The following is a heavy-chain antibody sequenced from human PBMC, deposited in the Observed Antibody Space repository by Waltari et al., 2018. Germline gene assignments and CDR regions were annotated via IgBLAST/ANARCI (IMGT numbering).Heavy chain of an antibody. V-gene: IGHV3-49*03. CDR1: GFTFGDYA. D-gene: IGHD3-9*01. Sequence: EVQLVESGGGLVQPGRSLRLSCTASGFTFGDYALSWFRLAPGKGLEWVGFIRSKAYGGTTEYAASVKGRFTISRDDSKSIAYLQMNSLKTEDTVVYYCTRGVRYFDWLPLIDYWGQGTLVTVSS. CDR2: IRSKAYGGTT. J-gene: IGHJ4*02. CDR3: TRGVRYFDWLPLIDY.